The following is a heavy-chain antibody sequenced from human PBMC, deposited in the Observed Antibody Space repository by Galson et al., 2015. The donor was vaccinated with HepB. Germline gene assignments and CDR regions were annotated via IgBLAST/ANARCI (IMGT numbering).Heavy chain of an antibody. D-gene: IGHD6-19*01. Sequence: SLRLSCAASGFTFDDYAMHWVRQAPGKGLEWVSGISWNSGSIGYADSVKGRFTISRDNAKNSLYLQMNSLRAEDTALYYCAKDIEGDSSGWYDYWGQGTLVTVSS. J-gene: IGHJ4*02. V-gene: IGHV3-9*01. CDR3: AKDIEGDSSGWYDY. CDR2: ISWNSGSI. CDR1: GFTFDDYA.